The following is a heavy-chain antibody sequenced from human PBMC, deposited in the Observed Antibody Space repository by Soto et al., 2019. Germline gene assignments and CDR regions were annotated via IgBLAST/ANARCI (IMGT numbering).Heavy chain of an antibody. J-gene: IGHJ4*02. D-gene: IGHD3-22*01. CDR2: ISYSGST. CDR1: GGSLSRGGYY. V-gene: IGHV4-30-4*01. CDR3: ARGPPNSI. Sequence: LSLTCTLSGGSLSRGGYYLSWIRQHPGTVLEWIGHISYSGSTYYNTSLKSRVTISVDRSKNQFSLKLSSVTAADTAVYYCARGPPNSIWGQGALVTVSS.